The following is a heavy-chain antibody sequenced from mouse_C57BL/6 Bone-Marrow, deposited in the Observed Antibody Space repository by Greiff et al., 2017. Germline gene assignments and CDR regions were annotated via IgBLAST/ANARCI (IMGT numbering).Heavy chain of an antibody. CDR1: GYTFTSYW. V-gene: IGHV1-55*01. J-gene: IGHJ3*01. CDR3: AREGDYGSSVAY. Sequence: QVQLQQPGAELVKPGASVKMSCKASGYTFTSYWITWVKQRPGQGLEWIGDIYPGSGSTNYNEKFKSKATLTVDTSSSTVYMQLSGLTSEDSAVYYWAREGDYGSSVAYWGQGTLVTVSA. CDR2: IYPGSGST. D-gene: IGHD1-1*01.